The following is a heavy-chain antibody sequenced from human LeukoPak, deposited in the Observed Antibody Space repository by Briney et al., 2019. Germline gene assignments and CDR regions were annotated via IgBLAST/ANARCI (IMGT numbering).Heavy chain of an antibody. J-gene: IGHJ4*02. Sequence: PGGSLRLSCAASGFTFSYYGMSWVRQAPGKGLEWVSGFVHNGGITYADSVKGRFTISRDNSKNTLYLQMNSLRAEDTAVYFCAKQAGWGGYFYFLPFDFWGRGTLVTVSS. D-gene: IGHD2-21*01. V-gene: IGHV3-23*01. CDR2: FVHNGGIT. CDR1: GFTFSYYG. CDR3: AKQAGWGGYFYFLPFDF.